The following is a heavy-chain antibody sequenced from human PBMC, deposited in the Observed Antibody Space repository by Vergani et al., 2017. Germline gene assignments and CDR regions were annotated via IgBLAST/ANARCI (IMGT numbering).Heavy chain of an antibody. CDR2: IIPIFGTA. CDR3: ARGNSSGWYVFFDY. D-gene: IGHD6-19*01. J-gene: IGHJ4*02. CDR1: GYTFTSYD. Sequence: QVQLVQSGAEVKKPGASVKVSCKASGYTFTSYDISWVRQAPGQGLEWMGGIIPIFGTANYAQKFQGRVTITADESTSTAYMELSSLRSEDTAVYYCARGNSSGWYVFFDYWGQGTLVTVSS. V-gene: IGHV1-69*01.